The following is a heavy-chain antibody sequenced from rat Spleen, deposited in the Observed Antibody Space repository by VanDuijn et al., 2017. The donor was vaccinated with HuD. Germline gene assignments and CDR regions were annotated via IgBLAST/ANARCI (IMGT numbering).Heavy chain of an antibody. D-gene: IGHD1-3*01. CDR1: GFTFNNYD. Sequence: EVQLVESGGGLVRHGRSMKLSCAASGFTFNNYDMAWVRQAPTKGLAWVTTITYEDTTSYYRDFGKGRFTISRDNAKSTLCLQMDSTRSETMATNYCATEAYGLTVFAYWRQGSLVTFST. J-gene: IGHJ3*01. CDR3: ATEAYGLTVFAY. V-gene: IGHV5-22*01. CDR2: ITYEDTTS.